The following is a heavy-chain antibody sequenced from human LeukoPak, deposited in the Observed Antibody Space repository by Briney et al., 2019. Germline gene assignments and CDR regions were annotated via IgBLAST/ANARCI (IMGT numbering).Heavy chain of an antibody. CDR2: FDPEDGET. CDR1: GYTLTELS. J-gene: IGHJ3*02. Sequence: GASVKVSCKVSGYTLTELSMHWVRQAPGKGLEWMGGFDPEDGETIYAQKFQGRVTMTEDTSTDTAYMELSSLRSEDTAVCYCATVTYYYDSSESLDIWGQGTMVTVSS. D-gene: IGHD3-22*01. V-gene: IGHV1-24*01. CDR3: ATVTYYYDSSESLDI.